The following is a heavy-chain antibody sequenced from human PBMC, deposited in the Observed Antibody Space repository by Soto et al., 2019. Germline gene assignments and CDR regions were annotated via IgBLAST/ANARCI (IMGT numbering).Heavy chain of an antibody. CDR1: GGTFSSYA. V-gene: IGHV1-69*13. J-gene: IGHJ6*02. Sequence: GASVKVSCKASGGTFSSYASSWVRQAPGQGLEWMGGIIPIFGTANYAQKFQGRVTITADESTSTAYMELSSLRSEDTAVYYCARDRIRYDSSGYYYPLYYYGMDVWGQGTTVTVSS. D-gene: IGHD3-22*01. CDR3: ARDRIRYDSSGYYYPLYYYGMDV. CDR2: IIPIFGTA.